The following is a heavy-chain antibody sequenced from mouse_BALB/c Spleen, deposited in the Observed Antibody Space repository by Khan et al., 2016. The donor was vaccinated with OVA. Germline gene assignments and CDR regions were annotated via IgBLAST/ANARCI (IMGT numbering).Heavy chain of an antibody. CDR3: ALGGLPFAY. D-gene: IGHD2-13*01. CDR2: IWSGGST. V-gene: IGHV2-2*01. CDR1: GFSLSNYG. J-gene: IGHJ3*01. Sequence: QVQLKQSGPGLVQPSQSLSITCPVSGFSLSNYGIHWVRQSPGKGLEWLGVIWSGGSTDFNAAFISRLSISKDNSRSQVFCKMNSLRTDDSAIYYCALGGLPFAYWGQGTLVTVSA.